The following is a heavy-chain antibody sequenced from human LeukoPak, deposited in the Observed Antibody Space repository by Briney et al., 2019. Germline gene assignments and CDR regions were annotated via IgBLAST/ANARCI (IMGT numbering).Heavy chain of an antibody. Sequence: SETLSLTCTVSGGSISSGGYYWSWIRQPPGKGLEWIGEISHSGSTNYNPSLKSRVTISVDTSKNQFSLKLSSVTAADTAVYYCARVNYDFWSGPNWFDPWGQGTLVTVSS. CDR2: ISHSGST. J-gene: IGHJ5*02. CDR3: ARVNYDFWSGPNWFDP. V-gene: IGHV4-39*07. CDR1: GGSISSGGYY. D-gene: IGHD3-3*01.